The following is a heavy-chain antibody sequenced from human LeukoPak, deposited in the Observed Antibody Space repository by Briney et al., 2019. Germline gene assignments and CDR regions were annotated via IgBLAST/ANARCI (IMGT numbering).Heavy chain of an antibody. CDR1: GFTFSSYS. Sequence: GGSLRLSCAASGFTFSSYSMNWVRQAPGKGLEWVSSISSSSSYIYYADTVKGRFTISRDNAKNSLYLQMNSLRAEDTAVYYCARDPPVLLWFGESLNSYYFDYWGQGTLVTVSS. J-gene: IGHJ4*02. CDR3: ARDPPVLLWFGESLNSYYFDY. D-gene: IGHD3-10*01. CDR2: ISSSSSYI. V-gene: IGHV3-21*01.